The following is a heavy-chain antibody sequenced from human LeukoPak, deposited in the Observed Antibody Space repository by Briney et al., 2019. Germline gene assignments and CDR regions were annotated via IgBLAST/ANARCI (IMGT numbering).Heavy chain of an antibody. D-gene: IGHD2-15*01. CDR3: ARAPLNHCSGGSCYSAGWFDP. V-gene: IGHV3-33*01. Sequence: PGGSLRLSCAASGFTFSSYGMHWVRQAPGKGLEWVAVIWYDGSNKYYADSVKGRFTISRDNSKNTLYLQMNSLRAEDTAVYYCARAPLNHCSGGSCYSAGWFDPWGQGTLVTVSS. CDR2: IWYDGSNK. CDR1: GFTFSSYG. J-gene: IGHJ5*02.